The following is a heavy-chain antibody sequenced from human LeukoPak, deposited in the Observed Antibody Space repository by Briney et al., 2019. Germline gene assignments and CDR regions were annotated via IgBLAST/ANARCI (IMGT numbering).Heavy chain of an antibody. CDR2: IKQDGSKE. CDR1: GLTFSNYW. CDR3: AALWDGGY. Sequence: GGSLRLSCAASGLTFSNYWMSWVRQAPGKGLEWVADIKQDGSKEYYVDSVKGRFTVSRDNAKNSLFLQMNSLRAEDSAIYYCAALWDGGYWGQGTLVTVSS. J-gene: IGHJ4*02. V-gene: IGHV3-7*01. D-gene: IGHD3-16*01.